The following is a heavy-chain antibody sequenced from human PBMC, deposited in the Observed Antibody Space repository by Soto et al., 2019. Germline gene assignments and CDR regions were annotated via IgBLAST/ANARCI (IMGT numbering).Heavy chain of an antibody. CDR1: GYSFTTYW. Sequence: EVQLVQSGAEVKKPGESLKISCKASGYSFTTYWIGWVRQMPGKGLEWMGIIYPGDADPRYSPSFQGHGTISADKSISTAYLQWSGLKASDTAKYYCARDPDSYHYDHNFQHWGQGTLVTVS. D-gene: IGHD3-22*01. V-gene: IGHV5-51*01. CDR2: IYPGDADP. CDR3: ARDPDSYHYDHNFQH. J-gene: IGHJ1*01.